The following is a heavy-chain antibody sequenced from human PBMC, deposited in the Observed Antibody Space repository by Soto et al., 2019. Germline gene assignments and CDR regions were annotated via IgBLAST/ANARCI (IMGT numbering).Heavy chain of an antibody. CDR3: ARVVMTTGDT. V-gene: IGHV4-4*07. D-gene: IGHD2-21*02. J-gene: IGHJ4*02. CDR1: GVSVTRYT. CDR2: VFSSVSA. Sequence: SETLSLTCSASGVSVTRYTWSWVRQPANKGLEWIGRVFSSVSASYNPSLKSRVSISMDTAEKRISLKLDYVTDADAGVYFCARVVMTTGDTWGPGTLV.